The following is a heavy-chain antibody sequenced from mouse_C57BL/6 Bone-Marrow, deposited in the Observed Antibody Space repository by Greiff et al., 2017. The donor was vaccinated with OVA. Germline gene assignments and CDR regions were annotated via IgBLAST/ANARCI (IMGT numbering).Heavy chain of an antibody. J-gene: IGHJ1*03. Sequence: VQLQQSGTELVKPGASVKLSCKASGYTFTSYWMHWVKQRPGQGLEWIGNINPSNGGTNYNEKFKSKATLTVDKSSSTAYMQLSSLTSEDSAVYYCARSKGYDYDWYFDVWGTGTTVTVSS. CDR3: ARSKGYDYDWYFDV. D-gene: IGHD2-4*01. V-gene: IGHV1-53*01. CDR1: GYTFTSYW. CDR2: INPSNGGT.